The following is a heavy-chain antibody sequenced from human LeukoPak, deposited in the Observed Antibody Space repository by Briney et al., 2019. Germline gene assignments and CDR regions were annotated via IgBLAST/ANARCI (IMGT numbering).Heavy chain of an antibody. CDR3: ARDSMTTAGYYYYYYMDV. J-gene: IGHJ6*03. D-gene: IGHD4-11*01. V-gene: IGHV1-69*04. CDR1: VGTFSSYT. Sequence: SVKVSFKASVGTFSSYTISWVRQAPGQGLEWMGRIIPILGIANYAQKFQGRVTITADKSTSTAYMELSSLRSEDTAVYYCARDSMTTAGYYYYYYMDVWGKGTTVTVSS. CDR2: IIPILGIA.